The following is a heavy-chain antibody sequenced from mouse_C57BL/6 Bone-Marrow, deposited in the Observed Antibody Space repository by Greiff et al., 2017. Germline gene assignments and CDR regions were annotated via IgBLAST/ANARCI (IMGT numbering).Heavy chain of an antibody. CDR3: AREGHGSSPYGYFDV. CDR2: IDPSDSYT. Sequence: QVQLQQPGAELVMPGASVKLSCKASGYTFTSYWMHWVKQRPGQGLEWIGEIDPSDSYTNYNQKFKGKSTLTVDKSSSTAYMQLSSLTSEDSAVYYCAREGHGSSPYGYFDVWGTGTTVTVSS. J-gene: IGHJ1*03. CDR1: GYTFTSYW. D-gene: IGHD1-1*01. V-gene: IGHV1-69*01.